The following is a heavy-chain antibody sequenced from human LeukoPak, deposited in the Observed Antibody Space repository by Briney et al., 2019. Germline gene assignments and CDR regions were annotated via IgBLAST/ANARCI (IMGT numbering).Heavy chain of an antibody. V-gene: IGHV3-30*04. Sequence: GRSLRLSCAASGFTFSSYAMHWVRQSPGKGLEWAAVISYGGSDKYYADSGKGRFSISRDNSKNTVYLQMNSQRADDTAVYYCARDHDSSGYYSSMGIWGQGTMVAVSS. CDR2: ISYGGSDK. J-gene: IGHJ3*02. CDR3: ARDHDSSGYYSSMGI. CDR1: GFTFSSYA. D-gene: IGHD3-22*01.